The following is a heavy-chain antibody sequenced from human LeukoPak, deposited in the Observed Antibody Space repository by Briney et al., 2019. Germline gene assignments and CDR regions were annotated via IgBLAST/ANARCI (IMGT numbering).Heavy chain of an antibody. CDR3: ARHSYDFWSGYYTDAFDI. D-gene: IGHD3-3*01. Sequence: SETLSLTCTVSGGSISSYYWSWIRQPPGKGLEWIGYIYTSGSTNYNPSPKSRVTISVDTSKNQFSLKLSSVTAADTAVYYCARHSYDFWSGYYTDAFDIWGQGTMVTVSS. CDR1: GGSISSYY. CDR2: IYTSGST. V-gene: IGHV4-4*09. J-gene: IGHJ3*02.